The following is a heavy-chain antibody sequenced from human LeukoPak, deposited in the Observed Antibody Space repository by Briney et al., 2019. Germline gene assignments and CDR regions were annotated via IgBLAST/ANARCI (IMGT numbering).Heavy chain of an antibody. D-gene: IGHD3-22*01. CDR2: IYTSGST. CDR1: GGSISSGSYY. V-gene: IGHV4-61*02. J-gene: IGHJ5*02. Sequence: SQTLSLTCTVSGGSISSGSYYWSWIRQPAGKGLEWIGRIYTSGSTNYNPSLKSRVTISVDKSKNQFSLQLSSVPAAATAVYYCARSPMAYYYDSSGYPAVNWFDPWGQGTLVTVSS. CDR3: ARSPMAYYYDSSGYPAVNWFDP.